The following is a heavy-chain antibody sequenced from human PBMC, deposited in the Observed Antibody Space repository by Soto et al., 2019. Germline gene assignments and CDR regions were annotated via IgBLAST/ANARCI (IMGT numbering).Heavy chain of an antibody. J-gene: IGHJ3*02. CDR1: GSPSADYA. D-gene: IGHD4-17*01. Sequence: PGESLTPSSPSPGSPSADYAMPGARQAPGKSLAWGSGIRWIRGSTGSAASVKGRFTISRDNAKKSLYLQRSSLRVQETGPYYSGKADCGGYGGAFDIWGQGTMVTVSS. CDR3: GKADCGGYGGAFDI. CDR2: IRWIRGST. V-gene: IGHV3-9*02.